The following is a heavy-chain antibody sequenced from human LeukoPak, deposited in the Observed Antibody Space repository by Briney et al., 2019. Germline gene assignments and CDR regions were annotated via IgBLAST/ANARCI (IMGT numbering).Heavy chain of an antibody. CDR2: IIQDGSRI. V-gene: IGHV3-7*01. CDR1: GGSITNNNW. CDR3: ARDEFGGYYNL. J-gene: IGHJ5*02. Sequence: PSGTLSLTCVVSGGSITNNNWWSWVRQAPGEGPEWVANIIQDGSRIDLADSVKGRFSISRDNDKNTVYLHMNNLRVGDTAVYYCARDEFGGYYNLWGQGTLVFVSS. D-gene: IGHD4-17*01.